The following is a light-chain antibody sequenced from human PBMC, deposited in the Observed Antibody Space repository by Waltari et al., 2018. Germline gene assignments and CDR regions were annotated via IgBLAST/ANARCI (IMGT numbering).Light chain of an antibody. J-gene: IGLJ2*01. V-gene: IGLV2-11*01. CDR3: CSYAGTSSLT. CDR1: SRDVGGYNY. Sequence: QSALTQPRSVSGSPGQSVSISCTGTSRDVGGYNYVSWYRQHPGQAPTMIIFDVNKRPSGVPDRFSGSKSGNTASLTISGLQAEDEADYYCCSYAGTSSLTFGGGTQLTVL. CDR2: DVN.